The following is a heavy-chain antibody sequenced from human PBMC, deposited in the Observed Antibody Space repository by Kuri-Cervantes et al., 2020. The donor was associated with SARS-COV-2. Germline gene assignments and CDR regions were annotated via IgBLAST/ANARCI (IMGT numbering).Heavy chain of an antibody. CDR3: ARVEVVVVPAATHYYYYYMDV. J-gene: IGHJ6*03. CDR2: IKQDGSEK. V-gene: IGHV3-7*01. D-gene: IGHD2-2*01. Sequence: GESLKISCAASGFTFSSYWMSWVRQAPGKGLEWVANIKQDGSEKYYVDSVKGRFTISRDNAKNSLYLQMNSLRAEDTAVYYCARVEVVVVPAATHYYYYYMDVWGKGTTVTVSS. CDR1: GFTFSSYW.